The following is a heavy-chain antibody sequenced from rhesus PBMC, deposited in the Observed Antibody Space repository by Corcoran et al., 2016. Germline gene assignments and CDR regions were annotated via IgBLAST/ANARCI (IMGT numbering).Heavy chain of an antibody. V-gene: IGHV4-73*01. J-gene: IGHJ4*01. CDR1: GGSISGYYY. CDR2: IYGNRANN. D-gene: IGHD5-24*01. CDR3: ARDHDTVGTGSFDY. Sequence: QVQLQQWGEGLVKPSETLSLTCAVYGGSISGYYYWSWIRQPPGKGLEWIGYIYGNRANNTYNHSLNKRVTIAKDTAKNQFSRKLSAVTAADTAVDYCARDHDTVGTGSFDYWGQGVLVTVSS.